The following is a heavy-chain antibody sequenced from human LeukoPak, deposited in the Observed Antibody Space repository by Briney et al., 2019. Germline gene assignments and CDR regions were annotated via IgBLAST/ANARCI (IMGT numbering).Heavy chain of an antibody. CDR3: ARRGLMSGRDG. V-gene: IGHV4-59*12. J-gene: IGHJ4*02. CDR2: SFFSGST. Sequence: SETLSLTCTVSGGSISSYYWSWIRQPPGKGLEWIGYSFFSGSTNYNPSLKSRVTISLDTSKNQLSLRMNCLTAADTAVYYCARRGLMSGRDGWGQGTLVTVSS. CDR1: GGSISSYY. D-gene: IGHD3-16*01.